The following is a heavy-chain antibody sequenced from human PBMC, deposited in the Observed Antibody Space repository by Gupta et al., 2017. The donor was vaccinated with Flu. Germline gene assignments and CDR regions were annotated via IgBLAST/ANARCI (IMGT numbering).Heavy chain of an antibody. CDR2: INPNSGGT. Sequence: QVQLVQSGAEAKKSGASVKVSCKAFGYTFTGYYMHWVRQAPGQGLEWMGWINPNSGGTNYAQKFQGRVTMTRDTSITTVDMELRRLRSDDTAVYYCARDVGYCSGGSCYFDYWGQGTLVTVSS. CDR1: GYTFTGYY. CDR3: ARDVGYCSGGSCYFDY. J-gene: IGHJ4*02. V-gene: IGHV1-2*02. D-gene: IGHD2-15*01.